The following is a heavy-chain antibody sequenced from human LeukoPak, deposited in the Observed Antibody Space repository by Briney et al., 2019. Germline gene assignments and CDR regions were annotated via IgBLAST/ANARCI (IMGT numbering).Heavy chain of an antibody. CDR1: GFTFSSYG. V-gene: IGHV3-30*18. Sequence: GGSLRLSCAASGFTFSSYGIHWVRQDPAKGLEWVAAVSYDGSNKFYAASVKGRFTISRDSSRNTLYLEMNSLSAEDTAVYYCAKDLRKLVRGVPDYYGMDAWGQGNTVTVYS. J-gene: IGHJ6*02. D-gene: IGHD3-10*01. CDR2: VSYDGSNK. CDR3: AKDLRKLVRGVPDYYGMDA.